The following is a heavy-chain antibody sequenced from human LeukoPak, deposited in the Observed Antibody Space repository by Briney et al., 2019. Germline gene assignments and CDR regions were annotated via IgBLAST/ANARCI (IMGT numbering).Heavy chain of an antibody. CDR2: IYHSGST. V-gene: IGHV4-34*01. CDR3: ARHPLGLQGWVVAFDI. Sequence: SETLSLTCAVYGGSFSGYYWSWIRQPPGKGLEWIGSIYHSGSTYYNPSLKSRVTISVDTSKNRFSLKLSSVTAADTAVYFCARHPLGLQGWVVAFDIWGQGTMVTVSS. D-gene: IGHD2-15*01. J-gene: IGHJ3*02. CDR1: GGSFSGYY.